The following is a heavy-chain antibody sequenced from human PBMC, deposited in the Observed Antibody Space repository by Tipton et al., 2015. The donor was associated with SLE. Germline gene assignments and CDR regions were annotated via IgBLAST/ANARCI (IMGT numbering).Heavy chain of an antibody. CDR2: INHIGRT. D-gene: IGHD3/OR15-3a*01. V-gene: IGHV4-34*01. CDR3: ARGGGDFGLKN. Sequence: LRLSCAVFGGSFSGYYWTWIRQPPGKGLEWIGEINHIGRTNYKSSLKSRLTISVDPSKNQFSLKLRSVTAADTAVYYCARGGGDFGLKNWGQGTLVTVTS. CDR1: GGSFSGYY. J-gene: IGHJ4*02.